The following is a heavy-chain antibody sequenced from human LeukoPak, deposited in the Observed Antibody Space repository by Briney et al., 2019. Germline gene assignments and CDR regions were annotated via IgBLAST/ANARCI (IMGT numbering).Heavy chain of an antibody. CDR1: GGSISSSSYY. D-gene: IGHD2-2*02. CDR2: IYYSGSS. V-gene: IGHV4-39*02. CDR3: AREKPEDCSSTSCYIGPLEYYYYYMDV. J-gene: IGHJ6*03. Sequence: KPSATLSLTCAVAGGSISSSSYYWGWIRQPPGKGLAGISSIYYSGSSYYNPSLKIPVTIAVDTSKKQFSLKLSSVTAADTAMYYCAREKPEDCSSTSCYIGPLEYYYYYMDVWGKGTTVTVSS.